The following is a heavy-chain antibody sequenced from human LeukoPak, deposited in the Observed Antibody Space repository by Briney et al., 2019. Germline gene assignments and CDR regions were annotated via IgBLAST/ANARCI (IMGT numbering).Heavy chain of an antibody. D-gene: IGHD1-26*01. Sequence: PSQTLSLTCTVSGGSISSSSYYWGWIRQPPGKGLGWIGSIYYSGRTYYNPSLKSRVTISVDTSKNQFSLKLSSVTAADTAVYYCASLNSGSYYYFDYWGQGTLVTVSS. J-gene: IGHJ4*02. CDR3: ASLNSGSYYYFDY. V-gene: IGHV4-39*01. CDR2: IYYSGRT. CDR1: GGSISSSSYY.